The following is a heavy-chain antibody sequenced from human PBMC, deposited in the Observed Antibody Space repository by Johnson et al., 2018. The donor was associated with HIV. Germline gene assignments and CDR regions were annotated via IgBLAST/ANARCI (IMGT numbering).Heavy chain of an antibody. V-gene: IGHV3-23*04. D-gene: IGHD1-26*01. CDR2: ISGSGGST. J-gene: IGHJ3*02. CDR3: ARGWGIVGAKSAFDI. CDR1: GFTFDDYA. Sequence: VQLVESGGGLVQPGRSLRLSCAASGFTFDDYAMHWVRQAPGKGLEWVSAISGSGGSTYYADSVKGRFTISRDNSKNTLYLQMNSLRAGDTAVYYCARGWGIVGAKSAFDIWGQGTMVTVSS.